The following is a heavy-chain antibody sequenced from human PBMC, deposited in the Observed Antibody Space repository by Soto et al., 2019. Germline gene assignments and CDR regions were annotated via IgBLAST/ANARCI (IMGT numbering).Heavy chain of an antibody. CDR3: AKDPSLRASRTRKGVGPDWFDP. J-gene: IGHJ5*02. CDR2: ISGSGGST. Sequence: GGSLRLSCAASGFTFSSYAMSWVRQAPGKGLEWVSAISGSGGSTYYADSVKGRFTISRDNSKNTLYLQMNSLRAEDTAVYYCAKDPSLRASRTRKGVGPDWFDPWGQGTLVTVSS. D-gene: IGHD1-1*01. V-gene: IGHV3-23*01. CDR1: GFTFSSYA.